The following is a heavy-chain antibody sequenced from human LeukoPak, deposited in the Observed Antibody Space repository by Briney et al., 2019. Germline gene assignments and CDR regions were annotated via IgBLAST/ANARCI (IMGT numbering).Heavy chain of an antibody. CDR1: GFTFSSYA. CDR2: IWYDGSNK. CDR3: ARDPILTGYYVNYFDY. V-gene: IGHV3-33*08. Sequence: PGGSLRLSCAASGFTFSSYAMHWVRQAPGKGLEWVAVIWYDGSNKYYADSVKGRFTISRDNSKNTLYLQMNSLRAEDTAVYYCARDPILTGYYVNYFDYWGQGTLVTVSS. D-gene: IGHD3-9*01. J-gene: IGHJ4*02.